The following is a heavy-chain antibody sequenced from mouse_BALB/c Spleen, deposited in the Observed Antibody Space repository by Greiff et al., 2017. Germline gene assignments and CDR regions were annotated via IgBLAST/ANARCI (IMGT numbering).Heavy chain of an antibody. CDR1: GYAFTNYL. CDR2: INPGSGGT. CDR3: ARSLSLLRLLYFDY. V-gene: IGHV1-54*01. J-gene: IGHJ2*01. D-gene: IGHD1-2*01. Sequence: QVQLQQSGAELVRPGTSVKVSCKASGYAFTNYLIEWVKQRPGQGLEWIGVINPGSGGTNYNEKFKGKATLTADKSSSTAYMQLSSLTSDDSAVYFCARSLSLLRLLYFDYWGQGTTLTVSS.